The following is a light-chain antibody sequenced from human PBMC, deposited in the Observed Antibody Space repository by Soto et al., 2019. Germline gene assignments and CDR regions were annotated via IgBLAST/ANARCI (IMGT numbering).Light chain of an antibody. CDR1: QSVSSN. CDR3: QQYNNGPPPLT. CDR2: GAS. V-gene: IGKV3-15*01. J-gene: IGKJ4*01. Sequence: EIVMTQSPATLSVSPGERATLSCRASQSVSSNLAWYQQKPGQAPRLLISGASTRATGIPARFSGSGSGTEFTLTISSLQSEDFAVYYCQQYNNGPPPLTFGGGTKVEI.